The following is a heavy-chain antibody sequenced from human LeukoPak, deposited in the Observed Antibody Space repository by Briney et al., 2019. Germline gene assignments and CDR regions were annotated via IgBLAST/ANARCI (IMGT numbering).Heavy chain of an antibody. V-gene: IGHV5-51*01. CDR3: ARLDTSGHYFWDY. Sequence: GESLKISCQASGYWFVNYWIGWVRQLPGKGLEWMGIIYPDDSAPRYSPSFQGQVTISLDKSISAAYLQRNNLKASDTAMYYCARLDTSGHYFWDYWGQGTLVTVSS. J-gene: IGHJ4*02. CDR1: GYWFVNYW. D-gene: IGHD3-22*01. CDR2: IYPDDSAP.